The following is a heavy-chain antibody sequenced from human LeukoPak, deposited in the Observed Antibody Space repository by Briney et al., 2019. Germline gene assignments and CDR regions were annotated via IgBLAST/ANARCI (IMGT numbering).Heavy chain of an antibody. J-gene: IGHJ6*02. V-gene: IGHV3-23*01. CDR2: ISGSGGST. Sequence: GGSLRLSCAASGFTFSSYAMSWVRQAPGKGLEWVSAISGSGGSTYYADSVKGRFTISRDNSKNTLYLQMNSLRAEDTAVYYCARAGYGDYVNYYYYGMDVWGQGTTVTVSS. CDR3: ARAGYGDYVNYYYYGMDV. D-gene: IGHD4-17*01. CDR1: GFTFSSYA.